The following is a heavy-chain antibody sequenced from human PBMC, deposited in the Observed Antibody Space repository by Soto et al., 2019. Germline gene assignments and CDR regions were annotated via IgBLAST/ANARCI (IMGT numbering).Heavy chain of an antibody. CDR3: AKGFIVVVTAIRPDDNFDV. J-gene: IGHJ3*01. V-gene: IGHV3-23*01. Sequence: GGSLRLSCAASGFTFNTYAMNWVRQVPGKGLEWVASISGGGGSTYYADSVKGRFTISRDTSKNTLYLQMNSLSAEDTAVYYCAKGFIVVVTAIRPDDNFDVWGQGTMVTVSS. D-gene: IGHD2-21*02. CDR1: GFTFNTYA. CDR2: ISGGGGST.